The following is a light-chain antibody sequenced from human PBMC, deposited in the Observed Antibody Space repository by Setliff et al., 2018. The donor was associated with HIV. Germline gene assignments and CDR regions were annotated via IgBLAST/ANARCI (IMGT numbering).Light chain of an antibody. V-gene: IGLV2-11*01. CDR2: DVT. CDR1: SSDVGYYDY. Sequence: QSVLTQPRSVSGSPGQSVTISCTGTSSDVGYYDYVSWYQHHPGKAPKLMIYDVTKRPSGVPDRFSGSKSGNTASLTISGLQAEDEADYYCCSYAGSYTLVIFGGGTKVTVL. J-gene: IGLJ2*01. CDR3: CSYAGSYTLVI.